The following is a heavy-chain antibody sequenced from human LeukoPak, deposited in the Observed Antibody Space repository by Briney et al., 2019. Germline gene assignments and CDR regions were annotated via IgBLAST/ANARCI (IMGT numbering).Heavy chain of an antibody. D-gene: IGHD5-18*01. CDR2: IYTRGTT. J-gene: IGHJ6*03. CDR3: ARAYTVMGATKVDHYNYYMDV. CDR1: GGSIRSGCYY. Sequence: SETLSLACTVSGGSIRSGCYYWSWIRQPAGKGLEWIGHIYTRGTTNYNPSVKSRVTVPLDTSKNQISLKLSSVTAADTAIYYCARAYTVMGATKVDHYNYYMDVWGKGTTVTVSS. V-gene: IGHV4-61*09.